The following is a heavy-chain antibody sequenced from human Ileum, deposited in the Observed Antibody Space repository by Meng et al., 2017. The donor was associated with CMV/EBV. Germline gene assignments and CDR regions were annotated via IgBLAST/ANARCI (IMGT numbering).Heavy chain of an antibody. V-gene: IGHV4-34*01. CDR2: INHSGST. CDR1: GGSFSGYY. Sequence: SETLSLTCAVYGGSFSGYYWSWICQPPGKGLEWIGEINHSGSTNYNPSLKSRVTISVDTSKNQFSLKLSSVTAADTAVYYCARDPSAVTPYYYGMDVWGQGTTVTVSS. D-gene: IGHD4-11*01. J-gene: IGHJ6*02. CDR3: ARDPSAVTPYYYGMDV.